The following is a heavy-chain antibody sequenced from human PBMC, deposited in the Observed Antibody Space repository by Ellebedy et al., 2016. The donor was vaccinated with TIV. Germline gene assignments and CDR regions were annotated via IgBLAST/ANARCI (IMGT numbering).Heavy chain of an antibody. CDR1: GYTFTGYY. CDR3: ARHVQMEWLLSPVYGMDV. D-gene: IGHD3-3*01. CDR2: INCNSGVT. Sequence: AASVKVSCKASGYTFTGYYLHWVRQAPGQGLEWMGWINCNSGVTKYAQKFQDWVTMTRDTSISTAYMELNRLKSDDTAVYYCARHVQMEWLLSPVYGMDVWGQGTTVTVSS. V-gene: IGHV1-2*04. J-gene: IGHJ6*02.